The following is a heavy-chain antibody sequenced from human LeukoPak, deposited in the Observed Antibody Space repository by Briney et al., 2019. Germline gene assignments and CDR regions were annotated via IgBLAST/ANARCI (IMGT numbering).Heavy chain of an antibody. CDR2: ISGSGGST. CDR1: GFTFSSYA. V-gene: IGHV3-23*01. J-gene: IGHJ4*02. Sequence: PGGSLRLSCAASGFTFSSYAMSWVRQAPGKGLEWVSAISGSGGSTYYADSVKGRFTISRDNSKNTMYLQMNSLRAEDTAVYYCAREAMQYYDSSGYPFDYWGQGTLVTVSS. CDR3: AREAMQYYDSSGYPFDY. D-gene: IGHD3-22*01.